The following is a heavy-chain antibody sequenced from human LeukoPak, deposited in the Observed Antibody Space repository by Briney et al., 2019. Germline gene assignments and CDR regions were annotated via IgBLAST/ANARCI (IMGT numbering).Heavy chain of an antibody. CDR1: GGSFSGYY. Sequence: SETLSLTCAAYGGSFSGYYWSWIRQPPGKGLEWIGEINHSGSTNYNPSLKSRVTISVDTSKNQFSLKLSSVTAADTAVYYCARGYGGIYDYWGQGTLVTVSS. CDR2: INHSGST. V-gene: IGHV4-34*01. D-gene: IGHD4/OR15-4a*01. J-gene: IGHJ4*02. CDR3: ARGYGGIYDY.